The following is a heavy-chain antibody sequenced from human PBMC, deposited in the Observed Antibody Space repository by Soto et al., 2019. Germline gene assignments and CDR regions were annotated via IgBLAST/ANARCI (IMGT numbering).Heavy chain of an antibody. V-gene: IGHV2-70*11. CDR1: GFSLSTSGMC. CDR3: ARLIAPGGWFDP. J-gene: IGHJ5*02. Sequence: SGPTLVNPTQTLTLTCTFSGFSLSTSGMCVSWIRQPPGKALEWLARIDWDDDKYYSTSLKTRLTISKDTSKNQVVLTMTNMDPVDTATYYCARLIAPGGWFDPWGQGTLVTVSS. CDR2: IDWDDDK. D-gene: IGHD2-21*01.